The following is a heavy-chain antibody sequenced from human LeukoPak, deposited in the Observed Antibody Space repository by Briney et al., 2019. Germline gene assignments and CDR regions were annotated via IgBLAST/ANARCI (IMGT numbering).Heavy chain of an antibody. V-gene: IGHV3-7*01. CDR1: GFTFSSYW. CDR3: ARDGDYYDSSGPTY. J-gene: IGHJ4*02. CDR2: IKQDGSEK. D-gene: IGHD3-22*01. Sequence: GGSLRLSCAASGFTFSSYWMSWVRQAPGKGLEWVANIKQDGSEKYYVDSVKGRFTVSRDNAKNSLYLQMNSLRAEDTAVYYCARDGDYYDSSGPTYWGQGTLVTVSS.